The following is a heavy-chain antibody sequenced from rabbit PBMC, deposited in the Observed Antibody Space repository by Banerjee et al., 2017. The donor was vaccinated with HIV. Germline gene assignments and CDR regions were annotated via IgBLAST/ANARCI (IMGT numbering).Heavy chain of an antibody. CDR3: ARGADYAYYGLNF. Sequence: QEQLEESGGDLVKPEGSLTLTCTASGFSFSNRYVMCWVRQAPGKGLEWIACIYAGSSGTTYYASWAKGRFTCSRTSSTTVTLRMTSLTAADTATYFCARGADYAYYGLNFWGPGTLVTVS. CDR2: IYAGSSGTT. CDR1: GFSFSNRYV. D-gene: IGHD6-1*01. J-gene: IGHJ6*01. V-gene: IGHV1S45*01.